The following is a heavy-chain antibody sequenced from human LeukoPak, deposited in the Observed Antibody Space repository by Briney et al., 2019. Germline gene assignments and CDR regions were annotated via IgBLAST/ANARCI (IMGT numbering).Heavy chain of an antibody. CDR3: ARRNTIMVAGLDY. D-gene: IGHD5-24*01. Sequence: ASVKVSCKASGYTFTSYGINWVRQATGRGLEWMGWMNPNSGNTGYAQKFQGRVTMTRNTSISTAFMELSSLRSEDTAAYYCARRNTIMVAGLDYWGQGTLVTVSS. CDR2: MNPNSGNT. CDR1: GYTFTSYG. J-gene: IGHJ4*02. V-gene: IGHV1-8*01.